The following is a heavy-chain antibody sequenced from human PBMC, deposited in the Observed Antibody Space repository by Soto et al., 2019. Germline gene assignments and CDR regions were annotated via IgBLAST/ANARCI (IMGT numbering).Heavy chain of an antibody. Sequence: ALVKVSCKASGYTFTSYDINWVRQATGQGLEWMGWMNPNSGNTGYAQKFQGRVTMTRNTSISTAYMELSSLRSEDTAVYYCARGDYDFWSLNDAFDIWGQGTMVTVSS. CDR3: ARGDYDFWSLNDAFDI. CDR1: GYTFTSYD. J-gene: IGHJ3*02. V-gene: IGHV1-8*01. CDR2: MNPNSGNT. D-gene: IGHD3-3*01.